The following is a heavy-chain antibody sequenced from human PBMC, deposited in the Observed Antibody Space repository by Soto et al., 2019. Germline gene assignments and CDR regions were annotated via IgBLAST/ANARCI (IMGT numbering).Heavy chain of an antibody. J-gene: IGHJ4*02. CDR3: ARGMVATGNDY. V-gene: IGHV4-59*08. CDR2: IYYSGST. D-gene: IGHD5-12*01. CDR1: GGSISSYY. Sequence: SETLSLTCTVSGGSISSYYWSLIRQPPGKGLEWIGYIYYSGSTNYNPSLKSRVTISVDTSKNQFSLKLSSVTAADTAVYYCARGMVATGNDYWGQGTLVTVSS.